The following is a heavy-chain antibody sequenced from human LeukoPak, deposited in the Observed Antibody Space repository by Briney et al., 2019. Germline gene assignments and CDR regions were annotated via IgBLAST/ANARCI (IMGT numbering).Heavy chain of an antibody. D-gene: IGHD3-9*01. CDR1: GGSVSSGSYY. J-gene: IGHJ3*02. V-gene: IGHV4-61*01. CDR3: GRGGQGGGVLRYFDWSCDAFDI. CDR2: IYYSGST. Sequence: SETLSLTCTVSGGSVSSGSYYWSWIRQSPGKGLEWIGYIYYSGSTNYNPSLKSRVTISVDTSKNQFSLKLSSLTASDTAVYYWGRGGQGGGVLRYFDWSCDAFDIWGQGTMVTVSS.